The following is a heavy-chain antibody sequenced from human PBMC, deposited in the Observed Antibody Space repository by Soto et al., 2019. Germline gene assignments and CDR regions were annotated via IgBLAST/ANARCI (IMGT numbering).Heavy chain of an antibody. J-gene: IGHJ3*02. CDR1: GYAFSNYD. D-gene: IGHD3-10*01. V-gene: IGHV1-8*01. Sequence: ASVKVSCKASGYAFSNYDINWVRQATGQGLEWMGYMNPNGDSPGYAQKFEGRVTMTRDTSTSTAYMELSSLRSDDTAVYYCARAPFGHSDIWGQGTMVNVS. CDR2: MNPNGDSP. CDR3: ARAPFGHSDI.